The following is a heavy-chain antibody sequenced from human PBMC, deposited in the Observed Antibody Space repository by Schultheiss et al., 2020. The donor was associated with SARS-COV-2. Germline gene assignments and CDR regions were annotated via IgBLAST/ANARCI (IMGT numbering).Heavy chain of an antibody. CDR3: AKASGADCYKPLDY. D-gene: IGHD2-21*02. CDR2: ISGSGGST. J-gene: IGHJ4*02. Sequence: GESLKISCAASGFTLSSYARNWVRQAPGKGLEWVSAISGSGGSTYYADSVKGRFTISRDNAKKSLYLQMNSLRAEDTALYYCAKASGADCYKPLDYWGQGTLVTVSS. V-gene: IGHV3-23*01. CDR1: GFTLSSYA.